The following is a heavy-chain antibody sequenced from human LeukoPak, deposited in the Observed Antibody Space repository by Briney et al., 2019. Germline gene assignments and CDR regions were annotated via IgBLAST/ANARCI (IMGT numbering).Heavy chain of an antibody. CDR1: GGSISSSSYY. J-gene: IGHJ4*02. CDR3: ARRGDILTGYYFDY. V-gene: IGHV4-39*01. D-gene: IGHD3-9*01. CDR2: IYYSGST. Sequence: SETLSLTCTVSGGSISSSSYYWGWIRQPPGKGLEWIGSIYYSGSTYYNPSLKSRVTISVDTSKNQFSLKLSSVTAADTAVYYCARRGDILTGYYFDYWGLGTLVTVSS.